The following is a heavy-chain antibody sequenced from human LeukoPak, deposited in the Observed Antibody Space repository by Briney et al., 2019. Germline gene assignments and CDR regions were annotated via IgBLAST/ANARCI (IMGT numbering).Heavy chain of an antibody. V-gene: IGHV4-39*01. CDR2: FDYSGST. J-gene: IGHJ4*02. CDR1: GGSISSRPYY. D-gene: IGHD6-13*01. Sequence: PSETLSLTCTVSGGSISSRPYYWGWIRQPPGKGLEWLGSFDYSGSTYYKPSLKSRVTISVDTSKNQFSLKLSSVTAADTPVYYCARLVVSTCYHEVLLGRDNWGQGTLVTVSS. CDR3: ARLVVSTCYHEVLLGRDN.